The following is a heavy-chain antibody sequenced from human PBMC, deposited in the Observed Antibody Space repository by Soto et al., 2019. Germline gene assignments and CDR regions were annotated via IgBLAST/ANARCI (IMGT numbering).Heavy chain of an antibody. Sequence: SVKVSRKASGYTFTSYDIHWVRQATGQGLEWMGGIIPIFGTANYAQKFQGRVTITADKSTSTAYMELSSLRSEDTAVYYCAILVTGYYYGMDVWGQGTTLTVSS. CDR1: GYTFTSYD. V-gene: IGHV1-69*06. CDR3: AILVTGYYYGMDV. J-gene: IGHJ6*02. CDR2: IIPIFGTA. D-gene: IGHD3-9*01.